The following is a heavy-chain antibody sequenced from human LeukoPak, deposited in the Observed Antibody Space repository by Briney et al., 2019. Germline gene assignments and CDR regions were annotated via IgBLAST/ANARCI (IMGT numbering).Heavy chain of an antibody. J-gene: IGHJ6*03. D-gene: IGHD2-15*01. CDR2: ISWDGDTT. CDR3: AKDNIMVAATYYYYYMDV. V-gene: IGHV3-43D*04. Sequence: PGGSLRLSCAASGFTFEDFAMHWVRQAPGKGLEWVSLISWDGDTTYYADSMKGRFTISRDNSKNSLHLQMDSLRVEDTALYYCAKDNIMVAATYYYYYMDVWGKGTTVTVSS. CDR1: GFTFEDFA.